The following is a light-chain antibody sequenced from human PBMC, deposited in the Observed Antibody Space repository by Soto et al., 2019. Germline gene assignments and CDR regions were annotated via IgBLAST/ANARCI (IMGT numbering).Light chain of an antibody. V-gene: IGLV1-47*01. CDR3: AAWDDSLSGWV. CDR2: RNN. CDR1: SSNIGSNF. J-gene: IGLJ3*02. Sequence: QSVLTQPPSASGTPGQRVTISCSGSSSNIGSNFVYWYQQFPGTAPKLLIYRNNQRPSGFPDRFSGSKSGTSASLAISGLPSEDEADYYCAAWDDSLSGWVFGGGTKVTVL.